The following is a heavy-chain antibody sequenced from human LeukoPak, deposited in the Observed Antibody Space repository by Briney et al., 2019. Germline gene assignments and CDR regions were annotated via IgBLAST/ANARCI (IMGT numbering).Heavy chain of an antibody. CDR1: GGTFSSYA. D-gene: IGHD4-11*01. CDR2: IIPIFGTA. Sequence: SVKVSCXASGGTFSSYAISWVRQAPGQGLEWMGGIIPIFGTANYAQKFQGRVTITSDESTSTAYMELSSLRSEDTAVYYCARAYSNVGLGFDYWGQGTLVTVSS. J-gene: IGHJ4*02. CDR3: ARAYSNVGLGFDY. V-gene: IGHV1-69*01.